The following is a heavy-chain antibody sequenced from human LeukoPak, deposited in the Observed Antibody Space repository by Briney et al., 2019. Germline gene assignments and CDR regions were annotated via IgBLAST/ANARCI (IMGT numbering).Heavy chain of an antibody. J-gene: IGHJ5*02. V-gene: IGHV3-72*01. CDR1: GFTFSDHH. CDR2: IRNKANSYTT. Sequence: PGGSLRLSCAVSGFTFSDHHMDWVRQAPGKGLEWVGRIRNKANSYTTEYAASVKGRFTVSRDNSKNSLYLQLNSLKTEDTAVYYCARGLDSSGYYAPWGQGTLVTVSS. D-gene: IGHD3-22*01. CDR3: ARGLDSSGYYAP.